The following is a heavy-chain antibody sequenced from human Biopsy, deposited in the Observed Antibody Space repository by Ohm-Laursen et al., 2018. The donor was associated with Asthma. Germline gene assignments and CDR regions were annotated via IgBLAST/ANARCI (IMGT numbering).Heavy chain of an antibody. CDR1: GFTFSDYG. J-gene: IGHJ4*02. D-gene: IGHD6-13*01. CDR3: AKDRVAGRSYYFDY. CDR2: ISFDGSNK. V-gene: IGHV3-30*18. Sequence: SLRLSCAASGFTFSDYGMHWVRQAPGKGLDWVAVISFDGSNKNYTDSVKGRFTISRDNSRNTLHLQMNSLRAEDTAVYYCAKDRVAGRSYYFDYWGQGSLVSVSS.